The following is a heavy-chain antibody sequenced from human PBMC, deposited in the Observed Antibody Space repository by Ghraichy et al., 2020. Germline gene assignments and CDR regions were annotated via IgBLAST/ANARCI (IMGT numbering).Heavy chain of an antibody. CDR2: ISYEATYK. V-gene: IGHV3-30-3*01. J-gene: IGHJ6*03. D-gene: IGHD4-17*01. CDR3: ARTPDYGDSSPHRYYYMDV. CDR1: GFAFNKYA. Sequence: GGSLRLSCAASGFAFNKYAMHWVRQAPGKGLEWVALISYEATYKYYADSVKGRFTLSRDDSKNTLYLQMNGLRTEDTAVYYCARTPDYGDSSPHRYYYMDVWGQGTTVTVSS.